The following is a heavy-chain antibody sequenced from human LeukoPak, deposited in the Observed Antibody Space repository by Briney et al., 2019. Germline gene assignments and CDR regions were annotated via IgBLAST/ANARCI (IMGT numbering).Heavy chain of an antibody. J-gene: IGHJ5*02. D-gene: IGHD4-11*01. Sequence: QPGGSLRLSCAASGFTFSSYAMSWVRQAPGKGLEWVSAISGSGGSTYYADSVTGRFTISRDNSKNTLYLQMNSLRAEDTAVYYCAKRQGDYSNNNWFDPWGQGTLVTVSS. CDR2: ISGSGGST. V-gene: IGHV3-23*01. CDR1: GFTFSSYA. CDR3: AKRQGDYSNNNWFDP.